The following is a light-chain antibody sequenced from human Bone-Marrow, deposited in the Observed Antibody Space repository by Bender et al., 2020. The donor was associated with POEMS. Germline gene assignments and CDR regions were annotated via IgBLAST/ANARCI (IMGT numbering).Light chain of an antibody. J-gene: IGLJ1*01. CDR2: AVT. CDR3: CSYADSSTLV. V-gene: IGLV2-23*02. CDR1: RSDVGGYHS. Sequence: QSALSQPPSASGSPGQSVTISCTGTRSDVGGYHSVSWYQQHPGKAPKLMIYAVTKRPSGVSNRFSGSKSGNTASLTISGLQAEDEADYYCCSYADSSTLVFGTGTKVTVL.